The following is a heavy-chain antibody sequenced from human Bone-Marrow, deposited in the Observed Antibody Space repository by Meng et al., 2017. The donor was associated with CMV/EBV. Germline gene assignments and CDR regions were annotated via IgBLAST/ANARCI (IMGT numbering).Heavy chain of an antibody. CDR3: ARAHWVRGVIISDAFDI. D-gene: IGHD3-10*01. Sequence: SVKVSCKASGGTFSRNSVSWVRQAPGQGLECMGRIIPILGIANSAQKFQGRVTITTDESTSTAYMELTSLRSEDTAVYYCARAHWVRGVIISDAFDIWGQGTMVTVSS. CDR1: GGTFSRNS. V-gene: IGHV1-69*16. CDR2: IIPILGIA. J-gene: IGHJ3*02.